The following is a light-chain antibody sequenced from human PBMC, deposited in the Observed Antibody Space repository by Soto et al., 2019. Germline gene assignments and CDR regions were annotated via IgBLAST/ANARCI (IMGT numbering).Light chain of an antibody. CDR1: QGISNF. CDR2: AAS. V-gene: IGKV1-27*01. Sequence: DIQMTQSPSSLSASVGDRVTITCRASQGISNFLAWYQQKPGKVPKLLISAASTLQSGVPSRFSGSGSGTDFSLTIPSLQPEHVATYYCQTDISGFTFFQRILLEIK. J-gene: IGKJ5*01. CDR3: QTDISGFT.